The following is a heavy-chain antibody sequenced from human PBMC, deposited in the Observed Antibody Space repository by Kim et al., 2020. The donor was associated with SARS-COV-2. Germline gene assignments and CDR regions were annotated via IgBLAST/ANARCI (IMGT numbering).Heavy chain of an antibody. CDR1: GYTFTNYG. CDR3: AREGSVLVNWFDP. Sequence: ASVKVSCKASGYTFTNYGISWVRQAPGQGLEWMGWISCYNGDTKYAQKVQDRVTMTIDTSTSTAYLELRSLRSDDTAVYYCAREGSVLVNWFDPWGQGTL. J-gene: IGHJ5*02. D-gene: IGHD3-10*01. CDR2: ISCYNGDT. V-gene: IGHV1-18*04.